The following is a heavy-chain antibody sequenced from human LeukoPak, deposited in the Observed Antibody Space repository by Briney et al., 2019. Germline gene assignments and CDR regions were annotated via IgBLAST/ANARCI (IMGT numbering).Heavy chain of an antibody. J-gene: IGHJ4*02. CDR3: VRGGGFGVYPHF. D-gene: IGHD5/OR15-5a*01. CDR1: GFTFSSYS. V-gene: IGHV3-64D*09. CDR2: ISKNGGDT. Sequence: TGGSLRLSCSASGFTFSSYSMHWVRQAPGEGLEYVSVISKNGGDTSYADSVRDRFTISRDNSKNTLYLQLSSLRPDDTAVYYCVRGGGFGVYPHFWGQGTLVTVSS.